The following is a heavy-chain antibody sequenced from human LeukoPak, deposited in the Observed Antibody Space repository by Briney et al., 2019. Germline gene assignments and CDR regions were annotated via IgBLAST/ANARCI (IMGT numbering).Heavy chain of an antibody. J-gene: IGHJ6*02. CDR1: GFTFSSYA. CDR2: ISGSGGST. CDR3: AKYSGFGEVRYYYYYYGMDV. D-gene: IGHD3-10*01. Sequence: GGSLRLSCAASGFTFSSYAMSWVRQAPGKGLEWVSAISGSGGSTYYADSVKGRFTISRDNSKNTLYLQMNCLRAEDTAVYYRAKYSGFGEVRYYYYYYGMDVWGQGTTVTVSS. V-gene: IGHV3-23*01.